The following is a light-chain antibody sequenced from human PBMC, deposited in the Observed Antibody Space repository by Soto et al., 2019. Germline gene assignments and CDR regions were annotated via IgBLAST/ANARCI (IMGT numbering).Light chain of an antibody. CDR3: QQYNNWRRT. CDR1: QSVSSN. Sequence: ELVMTQSPATLSVSPGETATLYSGPSQSVSSNLAWYQQKPGQAPRLLIYGASTRATGIPARFSGSGSGTEFTLTISSLQSEDFAVYSCQQYNNWRRTFGKGTKVDIK. CDR2: GAS. J-gene: IGKJ1*01. V-gene: IGKV3-15*01.